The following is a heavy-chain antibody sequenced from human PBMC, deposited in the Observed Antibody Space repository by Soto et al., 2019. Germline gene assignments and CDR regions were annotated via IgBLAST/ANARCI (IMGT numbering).Heavy chain of an antibody. J-gene: IGHJ6*02. CDR3: AMVDVYVTPSPQDV. CDR1: GYTFTSYA. Sequence: ASVKVSCKASGYTFTSYAMHWVRQAPGQRLEWMGWINAGNGNTKYSQKFQGRVTITRDTSASTAYMELSSLRFNDTAIYYCAMVDVYVTPSPQDVWGQGTTVTVSS. V-gene: IGHV1-3*01. CDR2: INAGNGNT. D-gene: IGHD3-16*01.